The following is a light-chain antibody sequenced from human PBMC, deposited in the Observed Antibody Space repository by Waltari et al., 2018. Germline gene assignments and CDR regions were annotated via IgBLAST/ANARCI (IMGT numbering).Light chain of an antibody. CDR2: DVT. CDR1: SSYVRGYNY. Sequence: QSALTQPRPVSESPGQSVTISCTGTSSYVRGYNYISWYQHHPGHAPKLIIYDVTKRPSGVPDRFSASKSGNTASLTISGLRAEDEADYYCSSYAGTYTGVFGGGTKLTVL. V-gene: IGLV2-11*01. CDR3: SSYAGTYTGV. J-gene: IGLJ3*02.